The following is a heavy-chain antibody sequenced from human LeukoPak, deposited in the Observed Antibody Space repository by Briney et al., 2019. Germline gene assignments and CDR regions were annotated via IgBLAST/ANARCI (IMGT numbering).Heavy chain of an antibody. CDR3: ARGRRYCSGGSCLNWFDP. J-gene: IGHJ5*02. V-gene: IGHV1-2*04. D-gene: IGHD2-15*01. CDR2: INPNSGGT. CDR1: GYTFTGYY. Sequence: ASVTVSCKASGYTFTGYYMHWVRQAPGQGLEWMGWINPNSGGTNYAQKFQGWVTMTRDTSISTAYMELSRLRSDDTAVYYCARGRRYCSGGSCLNWFDPWGQGTLVTVSS.